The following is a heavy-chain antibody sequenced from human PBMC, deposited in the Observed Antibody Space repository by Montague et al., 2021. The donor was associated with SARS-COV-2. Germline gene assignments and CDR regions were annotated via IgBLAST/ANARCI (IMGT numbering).Heavy chain of an antibody. CDR1: SGSISRYY. Sequence: SETLSLTCTVSSGSISRYYWSWIRQPPGKGLEWIGYVFSSGSSNYNPSLKGRVTMSVDTSKNQFSLKLISVTAADTAVYYCARVRYSDGWTFDYWGQGTLVTVSS. CDR3: ARVRYSDGWTFDY. V-gene: IGHV4-59*13. D-gene: IGHD6-19*01. J-gene: IGHJ4*02. CDR2: VFSSGSS.